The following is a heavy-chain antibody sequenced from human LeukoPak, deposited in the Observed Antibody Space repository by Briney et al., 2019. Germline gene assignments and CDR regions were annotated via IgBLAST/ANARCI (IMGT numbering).Heavy chain of an antibody. J-gene: IGHJ5*02. V-gene: IGHV6-1*01. CDR2: TYYRTTWYN. Sequence: SQTLLLTCAISGDSVSSNSVTWNWIRQSPSRGLEWLGRTYYRTTWYNDYAVSVRGRITVNPDTSKNQFSLHLNSVTPEDTAVYYCARRLTQYDCFDPWGQGILVTVSS. CDR3: ARRLTQYDCFDP. CDR1: GDSVSSNSVT. D-gene: IGHD2-2*01.